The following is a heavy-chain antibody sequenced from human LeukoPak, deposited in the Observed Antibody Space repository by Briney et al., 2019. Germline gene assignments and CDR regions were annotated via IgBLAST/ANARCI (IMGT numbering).Heavy chain of an antibody. CDR2: IRSKAYGGTT. D-gene: IGHD2-2*01. J-gene: IGHJ6*03. CDR1: GFTLSNYA. CDR3: TRDREVGRYYYYYYYMDV. Sequence: PGGSLRLSCAASGFTLSNYAIHWVRQAPGKGLEWVGFIRSKAYGGTTEYAASVKGRFTISRDDSKSIAYLQMNSLKTEDTAVYYCTRDREVGRYYYYYYYMDVWGKGTTVTVSS. V-gene: IGHV3-49*04.